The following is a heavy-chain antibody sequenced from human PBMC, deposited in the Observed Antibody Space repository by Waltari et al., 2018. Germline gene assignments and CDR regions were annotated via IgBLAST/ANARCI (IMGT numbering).Heavy chain of an antibody. J-gene: IGHJ4*02. Sequence: VQLVESGGGVVQPGGSLRLSCAASGFPFSSYGMHWVRQAPGKGLEWVSSISGSGTGTYYADSVKGRFTISRDNSKNTLSLQMNSLRAEDTALYYCATFKGDYWGQGTLVTVSS. V-gene: IGHV3-23*04. CDR3: ATFKGDY. CDR1: GFPFSSYG. D-gene: IGHD3-16*01. CDR2: ISGSGTGT.